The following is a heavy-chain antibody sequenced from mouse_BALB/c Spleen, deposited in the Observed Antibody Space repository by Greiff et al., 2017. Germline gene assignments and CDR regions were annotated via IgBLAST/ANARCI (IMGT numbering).Heavy chain of an antibody. CDR3: ARRDGSSWFAY. J-gene: IGHJ3*01. CDR1: GFTFSSYT. D-gene: IGHD1-1*01. Sequence: EVKVEESGGGLVQPGGSLKLSCAASGFTFSSYTMSWVRQTPEKRLEWVAYISNGGGSTYYPDTVKGRFTISRDNAKNTLYLQMSSLKSEDTAMYYCARRDGSSWFAYWGQGTLVTVSA. CDR2: ISNGGGST. V-gene: IGHV5-12-2*01.